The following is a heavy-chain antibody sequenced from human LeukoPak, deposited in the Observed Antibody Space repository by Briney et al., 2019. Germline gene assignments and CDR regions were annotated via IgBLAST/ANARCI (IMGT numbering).Heavy chain of an antibody. CDR1: GFTFSSYA. CDR3: AKPSFFRERPATAIQGGDFDY. V-gene: IGHV3-30-3*01. D-gene: IGHD2-2*02. J-gene: IGHJ4*02. Sequence: PGGSLRLSCAASGFTFSSYAMHWVRQAPGKGLEWVAVISYDGSNKYYADSVKGRFTISRDNSKNTLYLQMNSLRAEDTAVYYCAKPSFFRERPATAIQGGDFDYWGQGTLVTVSS. CDR2: ISYDGSNK.